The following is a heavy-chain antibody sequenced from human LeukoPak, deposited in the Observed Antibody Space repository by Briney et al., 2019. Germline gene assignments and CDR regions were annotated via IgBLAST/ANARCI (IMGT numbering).Heavy chain of an antibody. CDR2: MNPNSGNT. CDR1: GYTFTSYD. D-gene: IGHD1-14*01. Sequence: ASVKVSCKASGYTFTSYDINWVRQATGQGLEWMGWMNPNSGNTGYAQKFQGRVTMTRNTSISKDYMELSSLRFEDTDVYYYARTGGRGVFDPWGQGTLVTVSS. CDR3: ARTGGRGVFDP. V-gene: IGHV1-8*01. J-gene: IGHJ5*02.